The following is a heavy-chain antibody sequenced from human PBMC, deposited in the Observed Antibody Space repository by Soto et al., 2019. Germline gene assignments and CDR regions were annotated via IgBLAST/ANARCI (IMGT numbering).Heavy chain of an antibody. J-gene: IGHJ4*02. Sequence: GGSLRLSCVGSGFTFNNYAMTWVRQAPGKGLEWVSVISASGAGTFYADSVKGRFTISRDISKNTLYLQMNRLRAEDTALYFCTKSTREFPGPGRYDYWGQGTLVTVSS. CDR2: ISASGAGT. CDR3: TKSTREFPGPGRYDY. D-gene: IGHD3-16*01. CDR1: GFTFNNYA. V-gene: IGHV3-23*01.